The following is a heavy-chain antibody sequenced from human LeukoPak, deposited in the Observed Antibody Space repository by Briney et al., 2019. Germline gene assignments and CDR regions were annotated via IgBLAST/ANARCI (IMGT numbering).Heavy chain of an antibody. Sequence: SETLSLTCAVSGYSISSGYYWGWIRQPPGKGLEWIGSIYHSGSTYYNPSLKSRVTISVDTSKNQSSLKLSSVTAADTAVYYCARNQPIDYWGQGTLVTVSS. CDR3: ARNQPIDY. J-gene: IGHJ4*02. CDR2: IYHSGST. D-gene: IGHD1-14*01. CDR1: GYSISSGYY. V-gene: IGHV4-38-2*01.